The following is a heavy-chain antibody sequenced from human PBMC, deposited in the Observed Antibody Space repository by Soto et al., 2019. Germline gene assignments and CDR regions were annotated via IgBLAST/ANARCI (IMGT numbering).Heavy chain of an antibody. J-gene: IGHJ6*02. CDR1: GFTFSSYG. V-gene: IGHV3-30*18. CDR3: AKDRGAARYYYGMDV. D-gene: IGHD6-6*01. CDR2: ISYDGSNK. Sequence: PGGSLRLSCAASGFTFSSYGIHWVRQAPGKGLEWVAVISYDGSNKYYADSVKGRFTISRDNSKNTLYLQMNSLRAEDTAVYYCAKDRGAARYYYGMDVWGQGTTVTVSS.